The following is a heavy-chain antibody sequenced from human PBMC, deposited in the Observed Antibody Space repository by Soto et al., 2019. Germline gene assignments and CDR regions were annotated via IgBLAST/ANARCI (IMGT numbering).Heavy chain of an antibody. D-gene: IGHD6-19*01. CDR1: GGTFSSYT. Sequence: GASVKVSCKASGGTFSSYTISWVRQAPGQGLEWMGRIIPILGIANYAQKFQGRVTITADKSTSTAYMELSSLRSEDTAVYYCSRVVRIAVAGHRPSSAFDIWGQGTMVTVSS. V-gene: IGHV1-69*02. J-gene: IGHJ3*02. CDR3: SRVVRIAVAGHRPSSAFDI. CDR2: IIPILGIA.